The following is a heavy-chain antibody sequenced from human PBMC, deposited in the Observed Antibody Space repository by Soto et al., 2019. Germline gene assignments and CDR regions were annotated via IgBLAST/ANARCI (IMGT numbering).Heavy chain of an antibody. Sequence: GGSVRLSCSASGFPFGSYTMHWVRQAPGRGPECVSTISSHGGRTFYADFVKGRFTMSSDNSKNTLYLQMRSLRLEDTAVYYCVKARATGPTSDFDYSGQGTLVTVSS. CDR1: GFPFGSYT. V-gene: IGHV3-64D*06. D-gene: IGHD7-27*01. CDR2: ISSHGGRT. CDR3: VKARATGPTSDFDY. J-gene: IGHJ4*02.